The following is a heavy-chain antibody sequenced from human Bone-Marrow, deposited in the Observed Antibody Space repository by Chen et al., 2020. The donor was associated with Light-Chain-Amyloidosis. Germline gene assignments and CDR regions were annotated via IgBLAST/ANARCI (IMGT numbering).Heavy chain of an antibody. J-gene: IGHJ4*02. Sequence: QVQLVESGGGVVQPGRFLRLSCAASGFTFSSYGMHWVRQAPGKGLEWVAVIWYDGSNKYYADSVKGRFTISRDNSKNTLYLQMNSLRAEDTAVYYCARENYYDSSGYGYWGQGTLVTVSS. V-gene: IGHV3-33*01. CDR2: IWYDGSNK. CDR3: ARENYYDSSGYGY. D-gene: IGHD3-22*01. CDR1: GFTFSSYG.